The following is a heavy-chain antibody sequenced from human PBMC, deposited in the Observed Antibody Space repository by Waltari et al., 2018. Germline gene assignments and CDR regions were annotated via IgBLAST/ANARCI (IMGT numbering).Heavy chain of an antibody. J-gene: IGHJ3*02. CDR1: GGSFSGYY. CDR3: ATDPNDYIAFDI. Sequence: QVQLQQWGAGLLKPSETLSLTCAVYGGSFSGYYWSWIRQPPGKGLEWIGEINHSGSTNSNPSLKSRVTISVDTSKNQFSLKLSSVTAADTAVYYCATDPNDYIAFDIWGQGTMVTVSS. CDR2: INHSGST. D-gene: IGHD4-4*01. V-gene: IGHV4-34*01.